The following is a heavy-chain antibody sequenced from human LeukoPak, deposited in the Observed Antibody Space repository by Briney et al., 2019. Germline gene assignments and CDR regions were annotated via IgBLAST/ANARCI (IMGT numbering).Heavy chain of an antibody. J-gene: IGHJ3*02. CDR1: GGSISSGGYS. CDR2: IYHSGST. V-gene: IGHV4-30-2*01. D-gene: IGHD3-9*01. CDR3: AREGYYDILTGYSPDDAFDI. Sequence: PSETLSLTCAVSGGSISSGGYSWSWIRQPPGKGLEWIGYIYHSGSTYYNPSLKSRVTISVDTSKNQFSLKLSSVTAADTAVYYCAREGYYDILTGYSPDDAFDIWGQGTMVTVSS.